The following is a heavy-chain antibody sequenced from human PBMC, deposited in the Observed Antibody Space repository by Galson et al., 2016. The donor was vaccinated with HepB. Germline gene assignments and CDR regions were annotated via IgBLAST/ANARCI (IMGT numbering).Heavy chain of an antibody. Sequence: LSLTCTVSGGSIRSGGYYWSWIRQHPGKGLEWIGYIYYSGSTYYNPSLKSRVTISVDTSKNQFSLRLGSVTAADTVVYYCARDVDTASNWFDPWGQGTLVTVSS. V-gene: IGHV4-31*03. CDR1: GGSIRSGGYY. J-gene: IGHJ5*02. D-gene: IGHD5-18*01. CDR3: ARDVDTASNWFDP. CDR2: IYYSGST.